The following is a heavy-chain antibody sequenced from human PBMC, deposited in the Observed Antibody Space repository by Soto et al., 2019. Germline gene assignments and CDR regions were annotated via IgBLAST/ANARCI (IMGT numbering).Heavy chain of an antibody. Sequence: GSLRLSCAASGXTFSDCYMSWVRQSPGKGLEWVSSIVSSGSHKYYADSVKGVFTISRDNAKNSLFLHMDILTADYTAVYFLESLGLTGTTAPYHYNMDVWGQGTTGTVS. CDR3: ESLGLTGTTAPYHYNMDV. CDR1: GXTFSDCY. J-gene: IGHJ6*02. D-gene: IGHD1-20*01. V-gene: IGHV3-21*01. CDR2: IVSSGSHK.